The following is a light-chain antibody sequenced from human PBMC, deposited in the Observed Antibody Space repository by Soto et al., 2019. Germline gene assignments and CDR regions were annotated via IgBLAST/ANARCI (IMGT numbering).Light chain of an antibody. J-gene: IGLJ3*02. CDR1: SSDVGGYNY. CDR2: EVT. CDR3: ISFTSRSTWV. Sequence: QSALTQPASVSGSPGQSITISCTGTSSDVGGYNYISWYQQLPDKAPKLMIYEVTNRPSGTSNRFSGSKSGNTASLTISGLEAEDEADYYCISFTSRSTWVFGGGTKLTVL. V-gene: IGLV2-14*01.